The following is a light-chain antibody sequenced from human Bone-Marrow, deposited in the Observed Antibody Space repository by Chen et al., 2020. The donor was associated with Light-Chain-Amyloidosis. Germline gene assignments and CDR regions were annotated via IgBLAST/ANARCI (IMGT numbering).Light chain of an antibody. CDR3: QQANSCPWT. V-gene: IGKV1-12*01. Sequence: DIQMTQSPSSVSASVGDRVTITCRASQGITNYLAWYQQTPGKAPKLLIYGASSWQSGVPSRFSGSGSGTDFTLTISSLQPEDCANYYCQQANSCPWTFGQGTKVEIK. J-gene: IGKJ1*01. CDR1: QGITNY. CDR2: GAS.